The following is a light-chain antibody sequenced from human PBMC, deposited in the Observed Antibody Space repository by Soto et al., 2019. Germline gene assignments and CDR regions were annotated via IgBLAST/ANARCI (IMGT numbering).Light chain of an antibody. J-gene: IGKJ1*01. CDR2: EAS. V-gene: IGKV3-11*01. Sequence: EIVLTQSPATLSLSPGERATLSRRASQSVNNFLAWYQQRPGQAPRLLMYEASNRATGVPARFSGSGSGTDFTLTISSLEPEDFAIYYCQQRRNWPPTFGQGTKVDIK. CDR1: QSVNNF. CDR3: QQRRNWPPT.